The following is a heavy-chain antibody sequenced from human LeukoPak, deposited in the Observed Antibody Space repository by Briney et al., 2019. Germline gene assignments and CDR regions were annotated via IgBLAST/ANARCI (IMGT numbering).Heavy chain of an antibody. V-gene: IGHV1-69*13. J-gene: IGHJ4*02. CDR3: AISTVVIPTPFDY. D-gene: IGHD4-23*01. CDR2: IIPIFGTA. Sequence: GASVKVSCKASGYTFTGYYMHWVRQAPGQGLEWMGGIIPIFGTANYAQKFQGRVTITADESTSTAYMELSSLRSEDTAVYYCAISTVVIPTPFDYWAREPWSPSPQ. CDR1: GYTFTGYY.